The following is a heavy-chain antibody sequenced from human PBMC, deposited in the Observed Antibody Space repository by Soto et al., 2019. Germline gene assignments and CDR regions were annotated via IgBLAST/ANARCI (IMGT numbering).Heavy chain of an antibody. D-gene: IGHD2-15*01. CDR3: AKEPTSTVVGAFDL. J-gene: IGHJ3*01. V-gene: IGHV3-23*01. CDR1: GFIFSSFA. Sequence: EVQLLESGGGLVQPGGTLRLSCTGAGFIFSSFAMSWVRQAPGKGLEWLSAISASGGNTYYPDSVKGRFTISRDISENTLYLQMSSLGGEDTAVYHCAKEPTSTVVGAFDLWGRGTMVTVSS. CDR2: ISASGGNT.